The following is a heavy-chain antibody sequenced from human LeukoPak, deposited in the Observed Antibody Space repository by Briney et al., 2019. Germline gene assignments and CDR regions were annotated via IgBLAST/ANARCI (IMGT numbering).Heavy chain of an antibody. J-gene: IGHJ4*02. V-gene: IGHV3-21*06. CDR2: IGGSSSSI. CDR3: AREREESFDY. CDR1: GFTFSSYS. Sequence: GGSLRLSCAASGFTFSSYSMNWVRQAPGKGLEWVSSIGGSSSSIYYADSVKGRFTISRDNAKNSLYLQMIRLRAEDTAVYYCAREREESFDYWGQGTLVTVSS. D-gene: IGHD1-26*01.